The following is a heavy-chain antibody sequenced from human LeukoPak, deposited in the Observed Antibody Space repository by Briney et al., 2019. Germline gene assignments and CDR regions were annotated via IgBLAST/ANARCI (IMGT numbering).Heavy chain of an antibody. CDR2: INPSGGST. CDR3: ARDGDAYCSGDCYIDP. J-gene: IGHJ5*02. V-gene: IGHV1-46*01. D-gene: IGHD2-21*02. CDR1: GYTFTNYF. Sequence: ASVKVSCKASGYTFTNYFVHWVRQAPGQGLEWMGIINPSGGSTRYTQKFQGRVTMTRDTSTSTVYMELSSLRSEDTAVYYCARDGDAYCSGDCYIDPWGQGTLVTVSS.